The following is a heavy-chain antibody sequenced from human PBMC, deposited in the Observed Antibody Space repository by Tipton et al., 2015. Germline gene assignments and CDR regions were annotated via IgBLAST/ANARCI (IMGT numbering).Heavy chain of an antibody. J-gene: IGHJ6*02. CDR2: IYHSGST. CDR3: ARDLEHGMDV. D-gene: IGHD5-24*01. CDR1: GYSISSDYF. Sequence: TLSLTCAVSGYSISSDYFWGWIRQPPGKGLEWIGSIYHSGSTYYNPSLKSRVTISVDTSKNQFSLKLTSVTAADTAVYYCARDLEHGMDVWGQGTTVTVS. V-gene: IGHV4-38-2*02.